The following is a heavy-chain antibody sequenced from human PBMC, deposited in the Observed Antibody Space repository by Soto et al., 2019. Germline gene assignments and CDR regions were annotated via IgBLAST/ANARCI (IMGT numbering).Heavy chain of an antibody. V-gene: IGHV6-1*01. CDR3: ARAFPYYEGSASYLEY. CDR2: TYYRSKWYN. D-gene: IGHD3-16*01. Sequence: SXNLSLTCAISGYSVSGNSAAWNWIIQSPSRGLAWLGRTYYRSKWYNDYSVSVKSRITVTPDTSKNQFSLHLKSVTHEDTAVYSCARAFPYYEGSASYLEYGRQGALVKVSS. CDR1: GYSVSGNSAA. J-gene: IGHJ4*02.